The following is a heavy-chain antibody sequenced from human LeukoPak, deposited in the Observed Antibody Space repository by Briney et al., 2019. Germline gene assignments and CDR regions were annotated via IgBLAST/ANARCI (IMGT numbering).Heavy chain of an antibody. J-gene: IGHJ4*02. CDR2: ISWDGGST. V-gene: IGHV3-43*01. Sequence: GGSLRLSCAASGFTFDDYTMHWVRQAPGKGLEWVSLISWDGGSTYYADSVKGRFTISRDNSKNSLYLQMNSLRTEDTALYYCAKYITGSNRYYDFWSGYSGYFDYWGQGTLVTVSS. CDR1: GFTFDDYT. CDR3: AKYITGSNRYYDFWSGYSGYFDY. D-gene: IGHD3-3*01.